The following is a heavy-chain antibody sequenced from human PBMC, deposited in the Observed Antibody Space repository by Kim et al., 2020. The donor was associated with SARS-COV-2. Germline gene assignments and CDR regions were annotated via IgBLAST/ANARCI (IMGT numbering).Heavy chain of an antibody. V-gene: IGHV4-59*08. J-gene: IGHJ4*02. Sequence: PSLKSRVTISVDTSKNPFSLKLSSVTAADTAVYYCARLAGDSSGYYPIDYWGQGTLVTVSS. CDR3: ARLAGDSSGYYPIDY. D-gene: IGHD3-22*01.